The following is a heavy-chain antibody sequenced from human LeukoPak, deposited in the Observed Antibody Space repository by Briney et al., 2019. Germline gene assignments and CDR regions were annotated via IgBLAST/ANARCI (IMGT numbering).Heavy chain of an antibody. CDR1: GGSISTYY. J-gene: IGHJ4*02. Sequence: SETLSLTCSVSGGSISTYYWSWIRQPPGKGLEWIGYIYYSGRSNYNPSLRSRVTISVDTSRNQFSLKLSSVTDADTAVYYCARHNGDGQSFLFDYWGQGTLVTVSS. D-gene: IGHD5-24*01. CDR2: IYYSGRS. CDR3: ARHNGDGQSFLFDY. V-gene: IGHV4-59*08.